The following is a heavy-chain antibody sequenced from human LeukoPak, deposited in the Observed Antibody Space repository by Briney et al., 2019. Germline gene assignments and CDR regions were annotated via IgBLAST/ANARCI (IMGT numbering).Heavy chain of an antibody. CDR1: GITFSSYG. V-gene: IGHV3-23*01. Sequence: GGTLRLSCAASGITFSSYGMSWVRQAPGKGLEWVSSISSTGGTTYYADSVKGRFTISRDNSKNTLYLQMNSLRAEDTAIYYCAREYMDVWGKGTMVTISS. CDR2: ISSTGGTT. J-gene: IGHJ6*03. CDR3: AREYMDV.